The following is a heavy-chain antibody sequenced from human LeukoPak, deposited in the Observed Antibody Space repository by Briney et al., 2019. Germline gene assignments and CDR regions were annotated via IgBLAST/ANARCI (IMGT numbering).Heavy chain of an antibody. CDR3: ARGKYYYGSGSYPNPLYYFDY. CDR2: INHSGST. J-gene: IGHJ4*02. V-gene: IGHV4-34*01. Sequence: SETLSLTCAVYGGSFSGYYWSWIRQPPRKGLEWIGEINHSGSTNYNPSLKSRVTISVDTSKNQFSLKLSSVTAADTAVYYCARGKYYYGSGSYPNPLYYFDYWGQGTLVTVSS. D-gene: IGHD3-10*01. CDR1: GGSFSGYY.